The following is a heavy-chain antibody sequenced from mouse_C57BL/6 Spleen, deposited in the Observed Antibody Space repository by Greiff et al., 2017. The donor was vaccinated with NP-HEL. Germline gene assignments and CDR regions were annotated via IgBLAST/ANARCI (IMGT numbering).Heavy chain of an antibody. CDR1: GYTFTSYW. V-gene: IGHV1-64*01. Sequence: QVQLKQPGAELVKPGASVKLSCKASGYTFTSYWMHWVKQRPGQGLEWIGMIHPNSGSTNYNEKFKSKATLTVDKSSSTAYMQLSSLTSEDSAVYYCASMMVTTRIDYWGQGTTLTVSS. J-gene: IGHJ2*01. CDR3: ASMMVTTRIDY. D-gene: IGHD2-3*01. CDR2: IHPNSGST.